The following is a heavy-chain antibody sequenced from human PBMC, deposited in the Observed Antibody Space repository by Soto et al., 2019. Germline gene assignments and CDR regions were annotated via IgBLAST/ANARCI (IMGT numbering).Heavy chain of an antibody. Sequence: EVQLLESGGGLVQPGGSLRLSCAASGFTFSSYAMSWVRQAPGKGLEWVSAISGSGGSTYYADSVKGRFTISRDNSKNTLYLQMKSLRAEDTAVYYCAKEFYGDYYYYYGMDVWGQGTTVTVSS. D-gene: IGHD4-17*01. CDR3: AKEFYGDYYYYYGMDV. CDR1: GFTFSSYA. J-gene: IGHJ6*02. CDR2: ISGSGGST. V-gene: IGHV3-23*01.